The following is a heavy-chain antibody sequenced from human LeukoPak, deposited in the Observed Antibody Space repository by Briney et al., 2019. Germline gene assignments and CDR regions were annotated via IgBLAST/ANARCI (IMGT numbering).Heavy chain of an antibody. CDR2: INPSGGST. D-gene: IGHD3-22*01. CDR1: GYTSTSYY. J-gene: IGHJ2*01. CDR3: ARDSSGNHWYFDL. V-gene: IGHV1-46*01. Sequence: ASVKVSCKASGYTSTSYYMHWVRQAPGQGLEWMGIINPSGGSTSYAQKFQGRVTMTRDTSTSTVYMELSSLRSEDTAVYYCARDSSGNHWYFDLWGRGTLVTVSS.